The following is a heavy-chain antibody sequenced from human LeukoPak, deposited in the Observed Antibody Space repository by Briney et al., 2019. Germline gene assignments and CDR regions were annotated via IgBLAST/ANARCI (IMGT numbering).Heavy chain of an antibody. Sequence: PSETLSLTCTVSGGSISSGSYYWSWIRQPAGKGREWIGRIYTSGSTNYNPSLKSRVTISVDTSKNQFSLKLSSVIAADTAVYYCARGNYYDSTSGDYWGQGTLVTVSS. D-gene: IGHD3-22*01. CDR2: IYTSGST. CDR1: GGSISSGSYY. J-gene: IGHJ4*02. CDR3: ARGNYYDSTSGDY. V-gene: IGHV4-61*02.